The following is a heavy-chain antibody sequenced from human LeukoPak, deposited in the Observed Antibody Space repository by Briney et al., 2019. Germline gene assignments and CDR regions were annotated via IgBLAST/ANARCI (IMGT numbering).Heavy chain of an antibody. V-gene: IGHV3-30*18. Sequence: PGGSLRLSCEASGFTFSGYGMHWVRQAPGRGLEWVALITYDGYYKYYADSVKGRFTISSDNSKNTLYLHMNNLRPEDTAVYYCAKDRSAVVRASPMDSWGQGTLVIVSS. D-gene: IGHD3-10*01. CDR2: ITYDGYYK. J-gene: IGHJ4*02. CDR1: GFTFSGYG. CDR3: AKDRSAVVRASPMDS.